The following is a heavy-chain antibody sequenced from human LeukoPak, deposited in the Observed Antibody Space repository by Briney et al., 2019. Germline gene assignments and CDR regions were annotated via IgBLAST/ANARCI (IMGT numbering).Heavy chain of an antibody. J-gene: IGHJ4*02. V-gene: IGHV3-9*01. Sequence: PGGSLRLSCAASGFTFDDYAMHWVRQAPGKGLEWVSGISWNSGSIGYADSVKGRFIISRDNAKNSLYLQMNSLRAEDTALYYCAKDISRWGSTTLFDYWGQGTLVTVSS. CDR2: ISWNSGSI. CDR1: GFTFDDYA. D-gene: IGHD1-26*01. CDR3: AKDISRWGSTTLFDY.